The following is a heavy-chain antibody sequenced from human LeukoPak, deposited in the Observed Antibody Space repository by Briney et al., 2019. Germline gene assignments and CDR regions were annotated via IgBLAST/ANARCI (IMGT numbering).Heavy chain of an antibody. V-gene: IGHV3-21*01. D-gene: IGHD5-18*01. CDR1: GFTFSSYS. J-gene: IGHJ3*02. Sequence: GSLSLSCAASGFTFSSYSMNGVRQAPRKGLEWVSSISSSSSYIYYADSVTGRFTISRDNAKNSLYLQMNSLRAEDTAVYYCARARYSYAAGAFDMWSEPTMLSVSS. CDR2: ISSSSSYI. CDR3: ARARYSYAAGAFDM.